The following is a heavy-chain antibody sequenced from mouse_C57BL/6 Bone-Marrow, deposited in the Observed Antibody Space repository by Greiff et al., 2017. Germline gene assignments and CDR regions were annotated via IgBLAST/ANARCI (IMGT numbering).Heavy chain of an antibody. J-gene: IGHJ4*01. CDR3: ARYITTVGTYYAMDY. Sequence: QVQLQQSGPELVKPGASVKISCKASGYAFSSSWMNWVKQRPGKGLEWIGRIYPGDGDTNSNGKFKGKATLTADKSSSTAYMQHSSLTSEDSAVYFFARYITTVGTYYAMDYWGQGTSVTVSS. D-gene: IGHD1-1*01. V-gene: IGHV1-82*01. CDR1: GYAFSSSW. CDR2: IYPGDGDT.